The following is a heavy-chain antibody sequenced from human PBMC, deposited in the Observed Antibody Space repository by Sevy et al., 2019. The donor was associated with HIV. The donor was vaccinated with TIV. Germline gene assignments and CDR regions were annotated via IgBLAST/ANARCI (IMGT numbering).Heavy chain of an antibody. CDR3: AGVGTAAAMGMAYYYYYMDV. CDR1: GGSISSYY. D-gene: IGHD2-2*01. V-gene: IGHV4-4*07. Sequence: GSLRLSCTVSGGSISSYYWSWIRQPAGKGLEWIGRIYTSGSTNYNPSLKSRVTMSVDTSKNQFSLKLSSVTAADTAVYYCAGVGTAAAMGMAYYYYYMDVWGKGTTVTVSS. CDR2: IYTSGST. J-gene: IGHJ6*03.